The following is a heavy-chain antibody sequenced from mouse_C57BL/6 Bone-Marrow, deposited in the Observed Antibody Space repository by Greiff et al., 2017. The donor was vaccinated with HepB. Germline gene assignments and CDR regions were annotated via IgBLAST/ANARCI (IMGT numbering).Heavy chain of an antibody. CDR3: ARSYDGYFDV. CDR1: GFTFSDYG. V-gene: IGHV5-17*01. Sequence: EVKVVESGGGLVKPGGSLKLSCAASGFTFSDYGMHWVRQAPEKGLEWVAYISSGSSTIYYADTVQGRFTISRDNAKNTLFLQMTSLRSEDTAMYYCARSYDGYFDVWGTGTTVTVSS. J-gene: IGHJ1*03. CDR2: ISSGSSTI. D-gene: IGHD1-1*01.